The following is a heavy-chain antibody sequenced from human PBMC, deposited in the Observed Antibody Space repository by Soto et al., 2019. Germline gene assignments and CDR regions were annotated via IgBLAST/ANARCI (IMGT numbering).Heavy chain of an antibody. D-gene: IGHD4-17*01. CDR3: AKAHHYADYGRYFDY. V-gene: IGHV3-30*18. J-gene: IGHJ4*02. CDR1: GFTFSTYG. CDR2: ISYDGSNK. Sequence: GGSLRLSCAASGFTFSTYGMHWVRQAPGKGLEWVAVISYDGSNKYYADSVKGRFTISRDNSKNTLYLQMNSLRAEDTAVYYCAKAHHYADYGRYFDYWGQGTLVTVSS.